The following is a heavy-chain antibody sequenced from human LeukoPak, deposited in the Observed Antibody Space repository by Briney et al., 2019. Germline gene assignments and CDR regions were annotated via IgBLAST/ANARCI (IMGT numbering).Heavy chain of an antibody. V-gene: IGHV3-74*01. J-gene: IGHJ4*02. CDR1: GFTFSSYW. CDR3: ARAPAVAGIGDY. CDR2: ISYDGGDP. Sequence: GGSLRLSCAASGFTFSSYWMHWVRQAPGKGLVWVSRISYDGGDPSYADSVKGRFTISRDNSKNTLYLQMNSLRAEDTAVYYCARAPAVAGIGDYWGQGTLVTVSS. D-gene: IGHD6-19*01.